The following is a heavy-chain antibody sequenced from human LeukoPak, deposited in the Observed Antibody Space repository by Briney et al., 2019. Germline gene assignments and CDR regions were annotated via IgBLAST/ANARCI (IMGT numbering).Heavy chain of an antibody. CDR3: ARGLWFGELLSPYYYYYMDV. CDR1: GGSISSYY. D-gene: IGHD3-10*01. Sequence: SETLSLTCTVSGGSISSYYWSWIRQPPGKGLEWIGYIYYSGSTNYNPSLKSRVTISVDTSKNQYSLKLSSVTDADTAVYYCARGLWFGELLSPYYYYYMDVWGKGTTVTVSS. CDR2: IYYSGST. V-gene: IGHV4-59*01. J-gene: IGHJ6*03.